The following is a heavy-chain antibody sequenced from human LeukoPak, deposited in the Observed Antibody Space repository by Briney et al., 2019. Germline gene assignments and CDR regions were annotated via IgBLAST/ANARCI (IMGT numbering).Heavy chain of an antibody. CDR1: GFTFSSYG. CDR2: IRYDGSNK. J-gene: IGHJ4*02. CDR3: AKAPQLWIDH. V-gene: IGHV3-30*02. Sequence: SGGSLRLSCAASGFTFSSYGMHWVRQAPGKGLEWVAFIRYDGSNKYYADSVKGRFTISRDNSKNTLYLQMNSLRAEDTAVYYCAKAPQLWIDHWGQGTLVTVSS. D-gene: IGHD5-18*01.